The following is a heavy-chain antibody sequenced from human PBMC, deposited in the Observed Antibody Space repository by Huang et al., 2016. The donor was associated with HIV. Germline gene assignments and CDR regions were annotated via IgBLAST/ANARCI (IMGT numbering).Heavy chain of an antibody. Sequence: QITLKESGPTLVKPTQTLTLTCTFSGFSLTSSGVAVGWIRQPPGKALEWLALIYWDNEERFSPSLNTRRTITKDTPKNEVVLTMTNMDPVDTATYYCVHRLRYGKWYVDYWGQGVLVTVSS. D-gene: IGHD6-13*01. CDR3: VHRLRYGKWYVDY. V-gene: IGHV2-5*02. CDR2: IYWDNEE. J-gene: IGHJ4*02. CDR1: GFSLTSSGVA.